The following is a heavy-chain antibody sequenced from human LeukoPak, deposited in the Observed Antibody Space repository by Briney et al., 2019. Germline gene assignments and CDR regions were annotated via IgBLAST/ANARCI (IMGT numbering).Heavy chain of an antibody. D-gene: IGHD6-6*01. V-gene: IGHV4-59*01. CDR3: AREDSMYRSSSRGEYNWFDP. CDR1: GGSISSYY. J-gene: IGHJ5*02. CDR2: IYYSGST. Sequence: SETLSLTCTVSGGSISSYYWSWIRQPPGKGLEWIGYIYYSGSTNYNPSLKSRVTISIDTSKNQFSLKLSSVTAADTAVYYCAREDSMYRSSSRGEYNWFDPWGQGTLVTVSS.